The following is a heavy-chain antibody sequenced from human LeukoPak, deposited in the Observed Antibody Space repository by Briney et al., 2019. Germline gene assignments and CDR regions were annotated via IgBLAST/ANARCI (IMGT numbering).Heavy chain of an antibody. CDR3: AREYCSGGSCYSSLDAFDI. V-gene: IGHV3-48*02. D-gene: IGHD2-15*01. J-gene: IGHJ3*02. Sequence: GGSLRLSCAASGFTFSSYSMNWVRQAPGKGLEWVSYISSSSSTIYYADSVKGRFTISRDNAKNSLYLQMNSLRDEDTAVYFCAREYCSGGSCYSSLDAFDIWGQGTMVTVSS. CDR2: ISSSSSTI. CDR1: GFTFSSYS.